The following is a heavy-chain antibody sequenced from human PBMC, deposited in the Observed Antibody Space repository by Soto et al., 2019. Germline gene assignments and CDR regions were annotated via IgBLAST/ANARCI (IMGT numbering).Heavy chain of an antibody. CDR3: ARDRGIAAAGTLGWFDP. V-gene: IGHV3-33*01. D-gene: IGHD6-13*01. J-gene: IGHJ5*02. CDR2: IWYDGSNK. Sequence: GGSLRLSCAASGFTFSSYGMHWVRQAPGKGLEWVAVIWYDGSNKYYADSVKGRFTISRDNSKNTLYLQMNSLRAEDTAVYYCARDRGIAAAGTLGWFDPWGQGTLVTVSS. CDR1: GFTFSSYG.